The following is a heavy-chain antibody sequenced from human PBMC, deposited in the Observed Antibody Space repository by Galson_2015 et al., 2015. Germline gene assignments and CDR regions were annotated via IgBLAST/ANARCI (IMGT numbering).Heavy chain of an antibody. CDR3: ARRGVGLVVPAAMGHDAFDI. CDR2: ISAYNGNT. Sequence: SVKVSCKASGYTFTSYGISWVRQAPGQGLEWMGWISAYNGNTNYAQKLQGRVTMTTDTSTSTAYMELRSLRSDDTAVYYCARRGVGLVVPAAMGHDAFDIWGQGTMVTVSS. CDR1: GYTFTSYG. D-gene: IGHD2-2*01. J-gene: IGHJ3*02. V-gene: IGHV1-18*01.